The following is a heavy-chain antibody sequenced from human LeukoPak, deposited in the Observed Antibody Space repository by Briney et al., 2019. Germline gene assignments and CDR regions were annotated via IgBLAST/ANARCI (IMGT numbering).Heavy chain of an antibody. CDR1: GFTFDDYA. V-gene: IGHV3-9*01. CDR2: ISWTSGSI. D-gene: IGHD3-10*01. CDR3: AKDIYASGHRGAFDI. J-gene: IGHJ3*02. Sequence: ALRLSCAASGFTFDDYAMHWVRQAPGRGLEWVSGISWTSGSIAYADSVKGRFTIARDNAKNSLYLQMSSLRAEDTAFYYCAKDIYASGHRGAFDIWGQGTMVTVSS.